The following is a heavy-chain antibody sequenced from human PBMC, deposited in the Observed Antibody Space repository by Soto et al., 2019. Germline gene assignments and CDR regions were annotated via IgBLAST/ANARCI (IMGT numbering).Heavy chain of an antibody. Sequence: QLQLQESGPGLVKPSETLSLTCTVSGGSISSSSYYWGWIRQPPGKGLEWIGSIYYSGSTYYNPSLKGRVTISVDTSKNQFSLKLSSVTAADTAVYYCARLDMVRGVISLGFDYWGQGTLVTVSS. V-gene: IGHV4-39*01. CDR2: IYYSGST. CDR1: GGSISSSSYY. CDR3: ARLDMVRGVISLGFDY. J-gene: IGHJ4*02. D-gene: IGHD3-10*01.